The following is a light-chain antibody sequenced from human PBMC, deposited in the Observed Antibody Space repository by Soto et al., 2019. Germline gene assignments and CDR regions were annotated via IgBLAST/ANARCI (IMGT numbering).Light chain of an antibody. CDR1: QSISSH. V-gene: IGKV1-39*01. Sequence: QMTQSPFSLFASVGDRVTITCRPSQSISSHLNWYQQKVGQTPRLLIYAASTLQSEVPPRFSGSGSGTEFTLTISGLQREDFATYYCQQSHSAPLTFGGGTKIQI. CDR2: AAS. CDR3: QQSHSAPLT. J-gene: IGKJ4*01.